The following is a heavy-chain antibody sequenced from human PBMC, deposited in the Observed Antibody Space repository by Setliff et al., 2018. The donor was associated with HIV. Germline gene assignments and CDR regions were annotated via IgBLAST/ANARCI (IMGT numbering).Heavy chain of an antibody. V-gene: IGHV4-59*01. J-gene: IGHJ6*03. D-gene: IGHD3-16*01. CDR2: IYYSGST. Sequence: SETLSLTCTVSGGSISSYYWSWIRQPPGKGLEWIGYIYYSGSTNYNPSLKSRVTISVDTSKNQFSLKLSSVTAADTAVYYCARGGYYYYYYMDVWGKGTTVTVSS. CDR1: GGSISSYY. CDR3: ARGGYYYYYYMDV.